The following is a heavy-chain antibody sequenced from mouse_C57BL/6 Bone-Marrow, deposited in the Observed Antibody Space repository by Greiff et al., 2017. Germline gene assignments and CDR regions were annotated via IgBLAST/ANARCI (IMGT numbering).Heavy chain of an antibody. CDR3: ARSRYYYGSSYVAWFAY. J-gene: IGHJ3*01. Sequence: VQLQQSGPELVKPGASVKISCKASGYTFTDYYINWVKQRPGQGLEWIGWIYPGSGNTKYTEQFKGKATLTVDTSSSTAYMQLSSLTSEDSAVYFCARSRYYYGSSYVAWFAYWGQGTLVTVSA. CDR2: IYPGSGNT. V-gene: IGHV1-84*01. D-gene: IGHD1-1*01. CDR1: GYTFTDYY.